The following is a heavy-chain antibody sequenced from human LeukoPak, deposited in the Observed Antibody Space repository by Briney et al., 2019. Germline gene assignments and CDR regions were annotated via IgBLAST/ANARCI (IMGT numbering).Heavy chain of an antibody. CDR2: IFSSGTT. CDR3: ARGRDYYGSGSYRRGYYYGMDV. V-gene: IGHV4-4*07. Sequence: PSETLSLTCTVSSGSISTYYWSWIRQPAGKGLEWFGRIFSSGTTNYNPSLESRVTMAVATSKNQFSLKLTSVTAADTAVYYCARGRDYYGSGSYRRGYYYGMDVWGQGTTVIVSS. CDR1: SGSISTYY. J-gene: IGHJ6*02. D-gene: IGHD3-10*01.